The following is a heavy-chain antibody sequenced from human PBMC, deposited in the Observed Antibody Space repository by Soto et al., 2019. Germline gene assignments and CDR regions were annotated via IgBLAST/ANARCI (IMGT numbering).Heavy chain of an antibody. CDR3: AKANCGTSCYYAMDV. D-gene: IGHD2-15*01. J-gene: IGHJ6*02. CDR2: INPNSGGT. V-gene: IGHV1-2*04. Sequence: ASVKVSCKASGYTFTGYYMHWVRQAPGQGLEWMGWINPNSGGTNYAQKFQGWVTMTRDTSISTAYMELSRLRSDDTALYYCAKANCGTSCYYAMDVWGQGTTVTVSS. CDR1: GYTFTGYY.